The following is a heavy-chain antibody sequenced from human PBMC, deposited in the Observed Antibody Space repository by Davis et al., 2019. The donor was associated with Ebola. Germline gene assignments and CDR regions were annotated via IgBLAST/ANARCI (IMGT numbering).Heavy chain of an antibody. J-gene: IGHJ6*02. D-gene: IGHD3-10*01. Sequence: ASVKVSCKASGYTFTSYGISWVRQAPGQGLEWMGWISAYNGNTNYAQKLQGRVTMNTDTSTSTAYMELRSLRSDDTAVYYCARDKLLWFGELLSTATGYYGMDVWGQGTTVTVSS. CDR2: ISAYNGNT. CDR3: ARDKLLWFGELLSTATGYYGMDV. CDR1: GYTFTSYG. V-gene: IGHV1-18*04.